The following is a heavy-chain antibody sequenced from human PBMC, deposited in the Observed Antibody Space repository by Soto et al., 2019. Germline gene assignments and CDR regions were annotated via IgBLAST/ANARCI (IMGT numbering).Heavy chain of an antibody. CDR3: AKGVSQYTPLALFDY. D-gene: IGHD5-18*01. CDR2: ISGSDGRT. V-gene: IGHV3-23*01. Sequence: GGSLRLSCAASVFTFSSYAMSWVRQAPGKGLEWVSTISGSDGRTYSTDSVKGRFTISRDNSRNTAYLQMNSLRVEDTAVYYCAKGVSQYTPLALFDYWGRGTLVTVSS. J-gene: IGHJ4*02. CDR1: VFTFSSYA.